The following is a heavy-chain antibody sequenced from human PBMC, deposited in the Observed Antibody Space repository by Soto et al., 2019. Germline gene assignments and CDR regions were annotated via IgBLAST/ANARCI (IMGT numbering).Heavy chain of an antibody. CDR3: ARVLPENWFDH. CDR1: GGSISSGGYY. CDR2: IYYSGST. J-gene: IGHJ5*02. V-gene: IGHV4-30-4*01. D-gene: IGHD2-2*01. Sequence: KPXETLALTCTVSGGSISSGGYYWSWIRQPPGKGLEWIGYIYYSGSTYYNPSLKSRVTISVDASKNQFSLKLSSVTAADTAVYYCARVLPENWFDHWGQGTLVTVSS.